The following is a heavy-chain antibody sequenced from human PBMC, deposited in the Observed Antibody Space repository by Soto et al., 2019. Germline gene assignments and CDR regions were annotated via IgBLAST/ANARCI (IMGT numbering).Heavy chain of an antibody. V-gene: IGHV4-31*03. CDR3: ARATGTLRSRNCDY. Sequence: TLSLTCSVSGGSISTVGHYWTWIRQPPGKGLEWIGSIYHTGSTYYSKSLRSRLTMSVDTSKSQFSLRLSSVTAADTAVYYCARATGTLRSRNCDYWGQGSLVTVSS. CDR1: GGSISTVGHY. CDR2: IYHTGST. D-gene: IGHD1-1*01. J-gene: IGHJ4*02.